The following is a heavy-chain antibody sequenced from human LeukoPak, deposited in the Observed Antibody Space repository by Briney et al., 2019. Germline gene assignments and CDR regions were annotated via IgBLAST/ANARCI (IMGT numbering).Heavy chain of an antibody. CDR1: GYTHTELS. J-gene: IGHJ6*02. Sequence: EASVKVSCKVSGYTHTELSMHWVRQAPGKGLEWMGGFDPEDGETIYAQKFQGRVTMTEDTSTDTAYMELSSLRSEDTAVYYCATDRGTTAVSKYYYYYGMDVWGQGTTVTVSS. CDR2: FDPEDGET. CDR3: ATDRGTTAVSKYYYYYGMDV. V-gene: IGHV1-24*01. D-gene: IGHD4-23*01.